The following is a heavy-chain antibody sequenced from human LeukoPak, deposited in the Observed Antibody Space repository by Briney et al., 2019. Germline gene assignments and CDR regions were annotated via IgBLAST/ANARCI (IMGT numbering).Heavy chain of an antibody. D-gene: IGHD6-13*01. J-gene: IGHJ6*03. Sequence: GGSLRLSCAASGFTFSSYAMSWVRQAPGKGLEWVSGISGSGGSTYYADSVKGRFTISRDNSKNTLYLQMNSLRAEDTAVYYCAKVGAAAYYYYYMDVWGKGTTVTVSS. CDR3: AKVGAAAYYYYYMDV. CDR2: ISGSGGST. CDR1: GFTFSSYA. V-gene: IGHV3-23*01.